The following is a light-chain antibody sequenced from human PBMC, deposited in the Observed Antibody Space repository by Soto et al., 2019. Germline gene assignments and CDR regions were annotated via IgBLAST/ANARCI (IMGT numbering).Light chain of an antibody. CDR3: SSYTSSSTWV. CDR2: DVS. Sequence: QSVLTQPGSVSGSPGQAITISCTGTSSDVGGYNYVSWYQQHPGKAPKLMIYDVSNRPSGVSNRFSGSKSGNTASLTISGLQAEDEADYYCSSYTSSSTWVFGGGTKVTVL. CDR1: SSDVGGYNY. J-gene: IGLJ3*02. V-gene: IGLV2-14*01.